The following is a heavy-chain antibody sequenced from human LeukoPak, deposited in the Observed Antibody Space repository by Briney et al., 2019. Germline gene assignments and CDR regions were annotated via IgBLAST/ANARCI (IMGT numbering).Heavy chain of an antibody. CDR2: INPNSGGT. CDR1: GYTFTGYY. CDR3: ARSRITMVRGVIITGNDAFDI. J-gene: IGHJ3*02. Sequence: GASVKVSCKASGYTFTGYYMHWVRQAPGQGLEWMGWINPNSGGTNYAQKFQGRVTMTRDTSISTAYMELSRLRSDDTAVYYCARSRITMVRGVIITGNDAFDIWGQGTMVTVSS. D-gene: IGHD3-10*01. V-gene: IGHV1-2*02.